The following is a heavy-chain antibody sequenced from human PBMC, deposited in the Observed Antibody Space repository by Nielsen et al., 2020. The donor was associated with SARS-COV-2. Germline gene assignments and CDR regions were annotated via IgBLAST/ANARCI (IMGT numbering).Heavy chain of an antibody. Sequence: SETLSLTCAVYGGSFSGYYWSWIRQPPGKGLEWIGEINHSGSTNYNPSLKSRVTISVDTSKNQFSLKLSSVTAADTAVYYCARVGSGSYGYLDYWGQGTLVTVSS. CDR1: GGSFSGYY. D-gene: IGHD5-18*01. CDR2: INHSGST. V-gene: IGHV4-34*01. J-gene: IGHJ4*02. CDR3: ARVGSGSYGYLDY.